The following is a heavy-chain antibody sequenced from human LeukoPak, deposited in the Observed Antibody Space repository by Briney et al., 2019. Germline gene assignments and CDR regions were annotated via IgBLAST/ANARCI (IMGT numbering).Heavy chain of an antibody. CDR1: GFTFSSYA. D-gene: IGHD3-3*01. CDR3: AKVGHYHDFDY. J-gene: IGHJ4*02. V-gene: IGHV3-30*18. CDR2: ISYDGGNK. Sequence: PGGSLRLSCAVSGFTFSSYAMHWVRQAPGKGLEWVALISYDGGNKYYADSVKGRFTVSRDNSENTPYLQMNSLRAEDTAVYYCAKVGHYHDFDYWGQGTLVTVSS.